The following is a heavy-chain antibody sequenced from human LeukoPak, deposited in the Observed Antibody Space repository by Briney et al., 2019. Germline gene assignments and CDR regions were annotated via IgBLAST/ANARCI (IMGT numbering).Heavy chain of an antibody. CDR2: ITGSGGTT. J-gene: IGHJ5*02. V-gene: IGHV3-23*01. D-gene: IGHD2-8*02. CDR1: GFTFSSYA. CDR3: SQGYYSGGS. Sequence: GGSLRLSCAASGFTFSSYAMSWVRQAPGKGLEWVSVITGSGGTTYYADSVKGRFTISRDNSKNTVYLQMNSLTAEDTALYYCSQGYYSGGSWGRGTLVTVSS.